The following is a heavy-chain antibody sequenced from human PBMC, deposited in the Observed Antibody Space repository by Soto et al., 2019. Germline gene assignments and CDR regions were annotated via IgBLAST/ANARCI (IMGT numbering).Heavy chain of an antibody. CDR3: ARGWILAGVSSSWPLDY. CDR1: GFTFSSYA. J-gene: IGHJ4*02. Sequence: GGSLRLSCAASGFTFSSYAMSWVRQAPGKGLEWVSAISGSGGSTYYADSVKGRFTISRDNSKNTLYLQMNSLRAEDTAVYYCARGWILAGVSSSWPLDYWGQGTLVTVSS. D-gene: IGHD6-13*01. CDR2: ISGSGGST. V-gene: IGHV3-23*01.